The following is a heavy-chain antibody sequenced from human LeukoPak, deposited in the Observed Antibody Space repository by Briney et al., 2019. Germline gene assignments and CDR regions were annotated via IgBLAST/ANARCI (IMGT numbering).Heavy chain of an antibody. J-gene: IGHJ5*02. CDR2: INAGNGNT. CDR1: GYTFTSYA. CDR3: ARTSSSWYDWFDP. D-gene: IGHD6-13*01. Sequence: ASVKVSCKASGYTFTSYAMHWVRQAPGQRLEWMGWINAGNGNTKYSQRFQGRVTITRDTSASTAYMELSSLRSEDTAVYYCARTSSSWYDWFDPWGQGTLVTVSS. V-gene: IGHV1-3*01.